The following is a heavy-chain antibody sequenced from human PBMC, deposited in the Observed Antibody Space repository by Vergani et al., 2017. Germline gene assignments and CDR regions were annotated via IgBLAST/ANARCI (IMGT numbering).Heavy chain of an antibody. D-gene: IGHD6-13*01. CDR1: GGSISSSSYY. CDR3: ARLHYSSSWDI. Sequence: QLQLQESGPGLVKPSETLSLTCTVSGGSISSSSYYWGWIRQPPGKGLGWIGSIYYSGSTYYNPSLKSRVTISVDTSKNQFSLKQSSVTAADTAVYYCARLHYSSSWDIWGQGTLVTVSS. CDR2: IYYSGST. V-gene: IGHV4-39*01. J-gene: IGHJ4*02.